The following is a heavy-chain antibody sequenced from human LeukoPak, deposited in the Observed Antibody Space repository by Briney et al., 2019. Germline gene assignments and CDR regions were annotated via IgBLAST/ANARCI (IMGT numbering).Heavy chain of an antibody. CDR3: AKMRPKIVVVAEIDF. CDR2: IRNSGVIT. V-gene: IGHV3-23*01. CDR1: GFTFTSYA. Sequence: PGGSLRLSCAAPGFTFTSYAMSSVRQAPGKRLEWVSAIRNSGVITYYADSVKGRFTISRDNSKNTLYLQMNSLRAEDTAVYYCAKMRPKIVVVAEIDFWGQGTLVTVSS. D-gene: IGHD2-15*01. J-gene: IGHJ4*02.